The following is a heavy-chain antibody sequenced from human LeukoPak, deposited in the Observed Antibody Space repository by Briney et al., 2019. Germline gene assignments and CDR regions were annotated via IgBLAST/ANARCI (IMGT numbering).Heavy chain of an antibody. D-gene: IGHD6-19*01. CDR2: INPNSGGT. CDR1: GYTFTGYY. CDR3: ARESSIAVAGTRWFDP. J-gene: IGHJ5*02. Sequence: ASVKVSCKASGYTFTGYYMHWVRQAPGQGLEWMGWINPNSGGTNYAQKFQGRVTMTRDTSISTAYMELSRLRSDDTAVYYCARESSIAVAGTRWFDPWGQGTLVTVSS. V-gene: IGHV1-2*02.